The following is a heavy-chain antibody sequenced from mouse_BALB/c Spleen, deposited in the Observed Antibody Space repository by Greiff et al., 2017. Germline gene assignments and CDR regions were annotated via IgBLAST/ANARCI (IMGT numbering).Heavy chain of an antibody. Sequence: EVMLVESGGGLVKPGGSLKLSCAASGFTFSSYAMSWVRQTPEKRLEWVASISSGGSTYYPDSVKGRFTISRDNARNILYLQMSSRRSEDTAMYYCARDRIITTLVGYFDYWGQGTTLTVSS. CDR3: ARDRIITTLVGYFDY. D-gene: IGHD1-1*01. J-gene: IGHJ2*01. CDR2: ISSGGST. CDR1: GFTFSSYA. V-gene: IGHV5-6-5*01.